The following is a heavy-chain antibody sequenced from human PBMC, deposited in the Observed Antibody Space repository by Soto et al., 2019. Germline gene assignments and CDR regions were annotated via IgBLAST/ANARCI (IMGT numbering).Heavy chain of an antibody. J-gene: IGHJ4*02. V-gene: IGHV3-23*01. D-gene: IGHD3-10*01. CDR1: GFTFSSYA. CDR2: ISGSGGST. Sequence: EVQLLESGGGLVQPGGSLRLSCAASGFTFSSYAMSWVRQAPGKGLEWVSAISGSGGSTYYADSVKGRFTISRDNSKNTLYLQMNSLRAEDTAVYYCATGATPHYYGSGSYGGADYWGQGTLVTVSS. CDR3: ATGATPHYYGSGSYGGADY.